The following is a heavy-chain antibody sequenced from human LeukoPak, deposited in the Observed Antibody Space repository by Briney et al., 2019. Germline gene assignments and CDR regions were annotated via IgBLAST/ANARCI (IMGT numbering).Heavy chain of an antibody. V-gene: IGHV3-23*01. CDR3: AKDAPYYYGSGSYPNWFDP. CDR1: GFTVSSNY. J-gene: IGHJ5*02. D-gene: IGHD3-10*01. Sequence: GGSLRLSCAASGFTVSSNYMSWVRQAPGKGLEWVSAISGSGGSTYYADSVKGRFTISRDNSKNTLYLQMNSLRAEDTAVYYCAKDAPYYYGSGSYPNWFDPWGQGTLVTVSS. CDR2: ISGSGGST.